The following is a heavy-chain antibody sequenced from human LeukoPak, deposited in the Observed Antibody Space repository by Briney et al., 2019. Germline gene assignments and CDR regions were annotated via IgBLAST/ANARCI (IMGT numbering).Heavy chain of an antibody. CDR1: VGSLTSSTYY. J-gene: IGHJ5*02. V-gene: IGHV4-39*01. CDR2: IFYSGST. Sequence: LETLSLTCTVSVGSLTSSTYYWGWIRQPPGKGLEWIASIFYSGSTYYNPSLKSRVTILVGRSKKEFSMKLSSVTAADTAVYYCARGYKGVVISPNWCDPWGQGTLVTVSS. CDR3: ARGYKGVVISPNWCDP. D-gene: IGHD3-3*01.